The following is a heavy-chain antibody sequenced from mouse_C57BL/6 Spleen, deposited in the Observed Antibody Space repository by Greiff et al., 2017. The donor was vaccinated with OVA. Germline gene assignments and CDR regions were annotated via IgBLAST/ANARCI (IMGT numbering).Heavy chain of an antibody. CDR3: ARAIYDGYYYAMDY. J-gene: IGHJ4*01. Sequence: EVNVVESGGGLVKPGGSLKLSCAASGFTFSDYGMHWVRQAPEKGLEWVAYISSGSSTIYYADTVKGRFTISRDNAKNTLFLQMTSLRSEDTAMYYCARAIYDGYYYAMDYWGQGTSVTVSS. CDR2: ISSGSSTI. V-gene: IGHV5-17*01. CDR1: GFTFSDYG. D-gene: IGHD2-3*01.